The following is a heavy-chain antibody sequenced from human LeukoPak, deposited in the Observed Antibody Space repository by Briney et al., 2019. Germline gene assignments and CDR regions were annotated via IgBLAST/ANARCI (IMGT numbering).Heavy chain of an antibody. V-gene: IGHV5-51*01. CDR1: GYSFTSYW. D-gene: IGHD5-18*01. Sequence: GESLKISCKGSGYSFTSYWIGWVRQMPGKGLEWMGIIYPGDSHSTYSPSFRGQVIISADKSISTAYLQWSSLKASDTAMYYCARRVSSGYSFGADYWGQGTLVTVSS. CDR3: ARRVSSGYSFGADY. CDR2: IYPGDSHS. J-gene: IGHJ4*02.